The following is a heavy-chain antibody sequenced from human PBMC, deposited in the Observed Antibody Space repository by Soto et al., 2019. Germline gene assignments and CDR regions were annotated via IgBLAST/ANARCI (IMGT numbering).Heavy chain of an antibody. CDR3: ARPIRDCSSTSGYRAPYYGMDL. CDR2: IIPIFGTA. J-gene: IGHJ6*02. D-gene: IGHD2-2*01. V-gene: IGHV1-69*06. CDR1: GGTFSSYA. Sequence: QVQLVQSGAEVKKPGSSVKVSCKASGGTFSSYAISWVRQAPGQGLEWMGGIIPIFGTANYAQKFQGRVTITADKSTSTAYRELSSLRSEDTAVYYCARPIRDCSSTSGYRAPYYGMDLWGQGTTVTVSS.